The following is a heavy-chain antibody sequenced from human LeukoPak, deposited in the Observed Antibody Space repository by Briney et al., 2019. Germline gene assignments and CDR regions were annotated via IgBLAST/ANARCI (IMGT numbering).Heavy chain of an antibody. J-gene: IGHJ3*02. CDR1: GGSFSGYY. CDR3: ARAGIAVADAFDI. D-gene: IGHD6-19*01. V-gene: IGHV4-34*01. CDR2: INHSGST. Sequence: SETLSLTCAVYGGSFSGYYWSWIRQPPGKGLEWIGEINHSGSTNYNPSLKSRVTISVDTSKNQFSLKLSSVTAADTAVYHCARAGIAVADAFDIWGQGTMVTVSS.